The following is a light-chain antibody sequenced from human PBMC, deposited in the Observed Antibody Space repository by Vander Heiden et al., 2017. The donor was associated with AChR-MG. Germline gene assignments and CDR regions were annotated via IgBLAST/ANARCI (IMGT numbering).Light chain of an antibody. CDR1: QSVSSY. CDR3: QQRSNWPLT. Sequence: EIVLTQSPVNLSVSPGERGTLSCRASQSVSSYLAWYQQKPGQAPRLLIYDASNRATGIPARFSGSGSGTDFTLTISSLEPEDFAVYYCQQRSNWPLTFGGGTKVEIK. V-gene: IGKV3-11*01. J-gene: IGKJ4*01. CDR2: DAS.